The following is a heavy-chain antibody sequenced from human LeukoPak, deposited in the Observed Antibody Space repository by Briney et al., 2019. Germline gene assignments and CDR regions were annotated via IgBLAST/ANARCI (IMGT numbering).Heavy chain of an antibody. J-gene: IGHJ4*02. D-gene: IGHD4/OR15-4a*01. CDR2: IRNDGSKE. Sequence: PGGSLRLSCAASGFTFRTYGMHWVRQAPGKGLEWVAFIRNDGSKEHYADSVKGRFTISRDNSKNTVYLQMNSLTAEDTAVHYCAKAGASGLDFWGRGTLVTVSS. CDR1: GFTFRTYG. V-gene: IGHV3-30*02. CDR3: AKAGASGLDF.